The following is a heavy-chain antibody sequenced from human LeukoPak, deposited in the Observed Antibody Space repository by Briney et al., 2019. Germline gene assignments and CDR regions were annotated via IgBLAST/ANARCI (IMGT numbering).Heavy chain of an antibody. CDR1: GFTFSSYG. CDR3: AKDSPAYSSSWYFLNWFDP. Sequence: AGGSLRLSCAASGFTFSSYGMSWVRQAPGKGLEWVSAISGSGGSTYYADSVKGRFTISRDNSKNTLYLQMNSLRAEDTAVYYCAKDSPAYSSSWYFLNWFDPWGQGTLVTVSS. D-gene: IGHD6-13*01. J-gene: IGHJ5*02. V-gene: IGHV3-23*01. CDR2: ISGSGGST.